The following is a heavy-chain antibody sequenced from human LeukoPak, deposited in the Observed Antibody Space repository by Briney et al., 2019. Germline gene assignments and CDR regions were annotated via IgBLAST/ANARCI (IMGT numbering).Heavy chain of an antibody. Sequence: ASVKVSCKASGYTFTGYYMHWVRQAPGQGLEWMGWINPNSGGTNYAQKFQGRVTMTRDTSISTAYMELSRLRSDDTAVYYRARGSYSSSWYKFDPWGQGTLVTVSS. CDR1: GYTFTGYY. J-gene: IGHJ5*02. D-gene: IGHD6-13*01. CDR3: ARGSYSSSWYKFDP. CDR2: INPNSGGT. V-gene: IGHV1-2*02.